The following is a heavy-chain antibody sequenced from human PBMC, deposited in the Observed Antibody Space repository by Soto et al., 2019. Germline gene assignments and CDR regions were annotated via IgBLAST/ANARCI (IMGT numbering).Heavy chain of an antibody. CDR3: ARGLYCSGGSCDLGYNWFDP. Sequence: GASVKVSCKASGYTFTSYYMHWVRQAPGQGLEWMGIINPSGGSTSYAQKFQGRVAMTRDTSTSTVYMELSSLRSEDTAVYYCARGLYCSGGSCDLGYNWFDPWGQGTLVTVSS. CDR1: GYTFTSYY. V-gene: IGHV1-46*03. CDR2: INPSGGST. D-gene: IGHD2-15*01. J-gene: IGHJ5*02.